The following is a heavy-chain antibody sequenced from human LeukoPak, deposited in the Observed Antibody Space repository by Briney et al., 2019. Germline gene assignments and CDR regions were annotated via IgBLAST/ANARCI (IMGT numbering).Heavy chain of an antibody. V-gene: IGHV3-9*01. CDR3: AKGLVPAAPYYYYYGMDV. J-gene: IGHJ6*02. Sequence: GGSLRLSCAASGFTFDDYAMPWVRQAPGKGLEWVSGISWNSGSIGYADSVKGRFTISRDNAKNSLYLQMNSLRAEDTALYYCAKGLVPAAPYYYYYGMDVWGQGTTVTVSS. CDR1: GFTFDDYA. D-gene: IGHD2-2*01. CDR2: ISWNSGSI.